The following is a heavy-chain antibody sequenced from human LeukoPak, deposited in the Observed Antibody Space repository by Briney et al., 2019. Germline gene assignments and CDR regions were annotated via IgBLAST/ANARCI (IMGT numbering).Heavy chain of an antibody. V-gene: IGHV4-34*01. Sequence: SETLSLTCAVYGGSFSGYYWIWIRQPPGKGLEWIGEINHSGSTNYNPSLKSRVTISVDTSKNKFSLKLSSVTAADTAVYYCARVGYCSSTSCYAGPATDAWGQGTTVTVSS. D-gene: IGHD2-2*01. CDR3: ARVGYCSSTSCYAGPATDA. J-gene: IGHJ6*02. CDR1: GGSFSGYY. CDR2: INHSGST.